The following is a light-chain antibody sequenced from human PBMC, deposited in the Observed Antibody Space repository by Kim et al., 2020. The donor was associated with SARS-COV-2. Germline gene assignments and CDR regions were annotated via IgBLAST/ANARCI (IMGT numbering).Light chain of an antibody. J-gene: IGKJ1*01. CDR2: GAS. V-gene: IGKV3-15*01. CDR1: QSVSSN. Sequence: SPGERAALSGRASQSVSSNLDCYQQKPGQAPRLLIYGASTRATGIPARFSGSGSGTEFTLTISSLQSEDFAVYYCQQYNNWRPTFGQGTKVDIK. CDR3: QQYNNWRPT.